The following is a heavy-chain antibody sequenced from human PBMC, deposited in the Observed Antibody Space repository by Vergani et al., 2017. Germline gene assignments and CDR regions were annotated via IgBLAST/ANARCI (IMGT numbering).Heavy chain of an antibody. V-gene: IGHV3-49*04. D-gene: IGHD5-18*01. Sequence: EVQLVESGGGLVPPGRSLRLSCAASGFSFGDYDMNWVRQAPGKGLEWVAFIRNKAYGGTTEYAAAVKGRFTISRDDSKRLAYLQFSGLKTEDTAVYFCXRGRGYSYGYSDYWGQGTLVTVSS. CDR1: GFSFGDYD. CDR3: XRGRGYSYGYSDY. J-gene: IGHJ4*02. CDR2: IRNKAYGGTT.